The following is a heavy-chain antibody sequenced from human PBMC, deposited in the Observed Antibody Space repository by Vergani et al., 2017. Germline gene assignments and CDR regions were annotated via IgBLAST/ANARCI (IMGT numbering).Heavy chain of an antibody. D-gene: IGHD2-15*01. CDR1: GLTFNRFG. V-gene: IGHV3-30*02. CDR2: VLFDGSNE. CDR3: ARDLAYCHEGSCAL. J-gene: IGHJ4*02. Sequence: QVQLVQSGGGVVQPGGSLRLSCVASGLTFNRFGMPWVRQAPGKGLEWVAYVLFDGSNEYYADSVKGRFIVSRDNSNDALYLQMNSLRTDDTAVYYCARDLAYCHEGSCALWGQGSVVTVSA.